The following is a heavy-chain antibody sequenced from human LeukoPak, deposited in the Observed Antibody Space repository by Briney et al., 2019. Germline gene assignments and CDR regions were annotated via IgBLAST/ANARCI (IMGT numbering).Heavy chain of an antibody. CDR3: ARALWFGETFPAY. CDR2: ITSSSSNK. Sequence: GGSLRLSCAASGFTFSSYEMNWVRQAPGEGPEWVSSITSSSSNKDYVDSVKGRFTVSRDNAKNSLYLQMNSLRAEDTAVYYCARALWFGETFPAYWGQGTLVTVSS. D-gene: IGHD3-10*01. J-gene: IGHJ4*02. CDR1: GFTFSSYE. V-gene: IGHV3-21*01.